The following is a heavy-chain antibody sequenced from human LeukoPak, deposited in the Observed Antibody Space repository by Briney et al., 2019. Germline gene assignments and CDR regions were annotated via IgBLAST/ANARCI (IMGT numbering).Heavy chain of an antibody. Sequence: GGSLRLSCAASGFTFSNYWMTWVRQAPGKGLEWVAHINQDGSEEHYMDSVKARFTISRDNAKNSLSLQMNSLRAEDTAVYYFVRDGGVSCYDLLGFWGRETLVTVSS. CDR1: GFTFSNYW. D-gene: IGHD5-12*01. V-gene: IGHV3-7*01. CDR2: INQDGSEE. CDR3: VRDGGVSCYDLLGF. J-gene: IGHJ4*02.